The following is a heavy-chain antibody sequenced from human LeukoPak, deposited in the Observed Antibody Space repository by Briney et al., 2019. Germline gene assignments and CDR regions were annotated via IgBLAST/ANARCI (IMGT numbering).Heavy chain of an antibody. CDR3: ASSLAADYYFDY. J-gene: IGHJ4*02. Sequence: SQTLSLTCAVSGGSISSGGYSWSWIRQPSGKGLEWIGYIYHSGSTYYNPSLKSRVTISVDRSKNQFSLKLSSVTAADTAVYYCASSLAADYYFDYWGQGTLVTVSS. D-gene: IGHD3-3*02. V-gene: IGHV4-30-2*01. CDR2: IYHSGST. CDR1: GGSISSGGYS.